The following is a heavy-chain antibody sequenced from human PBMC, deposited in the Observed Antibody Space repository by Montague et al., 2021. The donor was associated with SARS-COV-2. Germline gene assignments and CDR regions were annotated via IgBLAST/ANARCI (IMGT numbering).Heavy chain of an antibody. CDR3: VGGSGWLFDY. D-gene: IGHD6-19*01. J-gene: IGHJ4*02. CDR2: IKQDGSEK. V-gene: IGHV3-7*04. Sequence: SLRLSCAASGLTFRSYWMNWVRQAPGKGLEWVANIKQDGSEKNYVDSVKGRFTTSRDNAKNSMYLQMNSLRAEDTALYYCVGGSGWLFDYWGQGTLVTVSS. CDR1: GLTFRSYW.